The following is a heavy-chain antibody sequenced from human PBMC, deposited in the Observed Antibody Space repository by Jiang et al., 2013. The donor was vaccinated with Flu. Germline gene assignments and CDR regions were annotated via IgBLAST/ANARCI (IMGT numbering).Heavy chain of an antibody. Sequence: LVKPSQTLSLTCSVSGVSMTSGDYSWTWIRQPTGKGLEWIGRIFASGNTNYKSSLKSRVTILIDTSRKELSLKLNSVTAADTAVYYCAQTRGGNYYSVFYFGLAVWGQGTTVTVSS. D-gene: IGHD1-26*01. J-gene: IGHJ6*02. CDR1: GVSMTSGDYS. V-gene: IGHV4-61*02. CDR3: AQTRGGNYYSVFYFGLAV. CDR2: IFASGNT.